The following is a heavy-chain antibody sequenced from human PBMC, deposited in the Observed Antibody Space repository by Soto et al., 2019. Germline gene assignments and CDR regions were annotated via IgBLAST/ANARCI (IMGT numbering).Heavy chain of an antibody. D-gene: IGHD3-3*01. CDR1: GFTFYDYY. J-gene: IGHJ6*03. Sequence: PGGSLRLSCAASGFTFYDYYMSWIRQAPGKGLEWLSYISSSGSTVSYTDPVKGRFTISRDNSKNTLYLQMNSLRAEDTAVYYCAKVLGDPYWSGYFHYYYYYMDVWGKGTTVTVSS. CDR2: ISSSGSTV. CDR3: AKVLGDPYWSGYFHYYYYYMDV. V-gene: IGHV3-11*04.